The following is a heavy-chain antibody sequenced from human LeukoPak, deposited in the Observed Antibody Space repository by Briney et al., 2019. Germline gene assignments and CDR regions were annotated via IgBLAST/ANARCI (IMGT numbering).Heavy chain of an antibody. D-gene: IGHD2-2*02. J-gene: IGHJ6*02. CDR3: AKQACSSTSCYTLTGRSFTPYYYYGMDV. Sequence: GGSLRLSCAASGFTFDDYAMHWVRQAPGKGLEWVSGISWNSGSIGYADSVKGRFTISRDNAKNSLYLQMNSLRAEDTALYYCAKQACSSTSCYTLTGRSFTPYYYYGMDVWGQGTTVTVSS. V-gene: IGHV3-9*01. CDR1: GFTFDDYA. CDR2: ISWNSGSI.